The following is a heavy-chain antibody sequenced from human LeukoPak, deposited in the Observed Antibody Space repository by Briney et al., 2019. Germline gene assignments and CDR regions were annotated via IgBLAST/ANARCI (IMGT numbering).Heavy chain of an antibody. D-gene: IGHD2-15*01. J-gene: IGHJ4*02. CDR3: ARTSYCSGGSCYLSPGDY. CDR2: INHSGST. V-gene: IGHV4-34*01. CDR1: GGSFSGYY. Sequence: SETLSLTCAVYGGSFSGYYWSWIRQPPGKGLEWIGEINHSGSTNYNPSLKSRVTISVDTSKNQFSLKLSSATAADTAVYYCARTSYCSGGSCYLSPGDYWGQGTLVTVSS.